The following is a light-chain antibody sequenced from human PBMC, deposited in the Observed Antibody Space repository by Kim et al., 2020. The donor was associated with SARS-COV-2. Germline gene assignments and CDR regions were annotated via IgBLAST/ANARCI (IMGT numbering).Light chain of an antibody. J-gene: IGKJ3*01. V-gene: IGKV1-39*01. CDR1: QSISSH. Sequence: DIQMTQSPSSLSASVGDRVTITCRTTQSISSHLNWYQQKPGRAPKLLISAASTLQGGVPSRFSGSGSETDFTLTISSLQPEDFATYFCQHGYITPSTFGPGTRWIS. CDR3: QHGYITPST. CDR2: AAS.